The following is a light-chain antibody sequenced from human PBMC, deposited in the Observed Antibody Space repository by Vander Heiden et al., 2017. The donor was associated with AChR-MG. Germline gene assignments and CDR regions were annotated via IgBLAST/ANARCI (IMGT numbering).Light chain of an antibody. CDR3: CSYAGSSTLV. Sequence: QSALTQPASVSGSPGQSITISCPGTSRDVGSYNLVSWYQQHPGKAPKRMIYEVSKRPSGVSNRFSGSKSGNTASLTISGLQAEDEADYYCCSYAGSSTLVFGGGTKLTGL. CDR2: EVS. CDR1: SRDVGSYNL. V-gene: IGLV2-23*02. J-gene: IGLJ2*01.